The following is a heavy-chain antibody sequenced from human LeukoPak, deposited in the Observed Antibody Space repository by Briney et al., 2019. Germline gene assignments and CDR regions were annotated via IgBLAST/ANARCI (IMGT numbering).Heavy chain of an antibody. D-gene: IGHD3-16*01. CDR2: ISTTSTTV. V-gene: IGHV3-48*02. CDR1: GFTFNDYS. CDR3: ARVRGGSYYYAMDV. Sequence: PGGSLRLSCAASGFTFNDYSMNWVRQAPGKGLDWISYISTTSTTVFYADSVKGRFTVSRDNDKNSLHLQVNSLRHEDTAIYYCARVRGGSYYYAMDVWGQGTTVTVSS. J-gene: IGHJ6*02.